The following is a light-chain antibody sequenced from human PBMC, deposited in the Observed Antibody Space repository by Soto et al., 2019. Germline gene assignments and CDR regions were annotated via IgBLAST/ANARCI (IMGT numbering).Light chain of an antibody. CDR2: KAS. CDR1: QSIGNW. J-gene: IGKJ3*01. V-gene: IGKV1-5*03. CDR3: QQYNSYV. Sequence: DIQMTHTPSILSXXXXXXXXXICRASQSIGNWLAWYQQKPGKAPKLLIYKASSLESGVPTRFSGSGSGTDFTLTISSLQPEDFATYYCQQYNSYVFGPGTKVDI.